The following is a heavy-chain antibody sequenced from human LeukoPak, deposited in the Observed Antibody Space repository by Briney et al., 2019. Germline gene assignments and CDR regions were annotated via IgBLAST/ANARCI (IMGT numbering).Heavy chain of an antibody. V-gene: IGHV3-23*01. J-gene: IGHJ4*02. D-gene: IGHD4-17*01. CDR2: ISGSGGST. CDR3: ANGTYGDQSPFDY. CDR1: GFTFSSYA. Sequence: GGSLRLSCAASGFTFSSYAMSWVRQAPGKGLEWVSAISGSGGSTYYADSVKGRFTISRDNSKNTLYLQMNSLRAEDTAVYYCANGTYGDQSPFDYWGQRTPVTVSS.